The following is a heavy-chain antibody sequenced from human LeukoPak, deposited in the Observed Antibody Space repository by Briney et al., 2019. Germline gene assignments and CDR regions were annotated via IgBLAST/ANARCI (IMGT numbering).Heavy chain of an antibody. Sequence: GGSLRLSCAASGFTFSSYAMHWVRQAPGKGLEWVAVISYDGSNKYYADSVKGRFTISRDNSKNTLYLQMNSLRAEDTAVYYCARDSRAVAGPMDYWGQGTLVTVSS. V-gene: IGHV3-30-3*01. D-gene: IGHD6-19*01. CDR2: ISYDGSNK. CDR1: GFTFSSYA. CDR3: ARDSRAVAGPMDY. J-gene: IGHJ4*02.